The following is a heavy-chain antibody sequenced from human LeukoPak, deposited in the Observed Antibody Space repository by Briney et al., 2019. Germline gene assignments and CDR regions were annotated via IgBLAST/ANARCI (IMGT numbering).Heavy chain of an antibody. CDR1: GGSISSYY. D-gene: IGHD2-15*01. CDR2: IYYSGST. J-gene: IGHJ3*02. CDR3: ARGGIYCSGGSCYSAFDI. Sequence: PSETLSLTCTVSGGSISSYYWSWIRQPPGKGLEWIGYIYYSGSTNYNPSLKSRVTISVDTSKNQFSLKLSSVTAADTAVYYCARGGIYCSGGSCYSAFDIWGQGTMVTVSS. V-gene: IGHV4-59*01.